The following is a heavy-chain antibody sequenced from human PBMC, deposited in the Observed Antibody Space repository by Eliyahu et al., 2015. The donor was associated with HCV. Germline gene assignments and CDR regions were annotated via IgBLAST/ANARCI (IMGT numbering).Heavy chain of an antibody. J-gene: IGHJ3*02. CDR3: ARDLRITIFGVTRGAFDI. CDR2: QYRGGT. D-gene: IGHD3-3*01. CDR1: GGSISSYY. V-gene: IGHV4-4*07. Sequence: QVQLQESGPGLVKPSETLSLTCTVSGGSISSYYWSWIRQPAGKGLEWIGAFQYRGGTPSTPSLKSRVTMSVDTSKNQFSLKLSSVTAADTAVYYCARDLRITIFGVTRGAFDIWGQGTMVTVSS.